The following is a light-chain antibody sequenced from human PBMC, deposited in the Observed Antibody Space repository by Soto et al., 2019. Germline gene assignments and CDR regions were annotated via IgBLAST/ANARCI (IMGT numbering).Light chain of an antibody. V-gene: IGKV3-20*01. J-gene: IGKJ1*01. CDR1: QSVSSSY. Sequence: IMLTQSPGTLSLSTGERATLSCRASQSVSSSYLAWYQQKPGQAPRLLIYGASSRATGIPDRFSGSGSGTDFTLTISRVEPDDSAVYYCQQNGDPPKTFGQGTKV. CDR3: QQNGDPPKT. CDR2: GAS.